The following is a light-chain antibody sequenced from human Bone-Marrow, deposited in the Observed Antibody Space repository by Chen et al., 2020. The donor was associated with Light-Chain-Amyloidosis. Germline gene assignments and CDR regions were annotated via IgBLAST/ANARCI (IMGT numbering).Light chain of an antibody. CDR1: NSDVGNYNY. Sequence: QSALTQPASVCESPGPSITISCTGTNSDVGNYNYVSWYQQYPGKAPKLMIYGVSNRPSGVSDRFAGSKSGSTASLTISGLQAEAEADYFCSSYTSSSALPYVFGTGTKVTVL. V-gene: IGLV2-14*01. CDR3: SSYTSSSALPYV. CDR2: GVS. J-gene: IGLJ1*01.